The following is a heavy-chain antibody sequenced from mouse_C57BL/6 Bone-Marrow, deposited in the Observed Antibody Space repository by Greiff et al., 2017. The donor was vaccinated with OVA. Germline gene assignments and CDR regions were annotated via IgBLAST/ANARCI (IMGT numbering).Heavy chain of an antibody. V-gene: IGHV2-6*01. J-gene: IGHJ3*01. CDR2: IWGVGST. D-gene: IGHD2-5*01. CDR3: ATSYYSNFAWFAY. CDR1: GFSLTSYG. Sequence: QVQRQQSGPGLVAPSQSLSITCTVSGFSLTSYGVDWVRQSPGKGLEWLGVIWGVGSTNYNSALKSRLSISKDNSKSQVFLKMNSLQTDDTAMYYCATSYYSNFAWFAYWGQGTLVTVSA.